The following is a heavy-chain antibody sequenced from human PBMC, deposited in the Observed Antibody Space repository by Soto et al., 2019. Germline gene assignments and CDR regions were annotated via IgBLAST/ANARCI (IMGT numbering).Heavy chain of an antibody. CDR1: GFTFSNAW. D-gene: IGHD3-10*01. J-gene: IGHJ4*02. CDR3: TTTLMYYGSGYDY. V-gene: IGHV3-15*07. CDR2: IKSKTDGGTT. Sequence: EVQLVESGGGLVKPGGSLRLSCAASGFTFSNAWMNWVRQAPAKGLEWVGRIKSKTDGGTTDYAAPVKGRFTISRDDSKNTLYLQMNSLKTEDTAVYYCTTTLMYYGSGYDYWGQGTLVTVSS.